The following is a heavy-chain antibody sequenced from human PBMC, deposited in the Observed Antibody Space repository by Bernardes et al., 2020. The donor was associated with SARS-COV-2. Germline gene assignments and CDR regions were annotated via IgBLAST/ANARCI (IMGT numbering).Heavy chain of an antibody. CDR1: GGSFSGYY. Sequence: SETLSLTCGVYGGSFSGYYWSWIRQPPGKGLEWIGEIDHTGSTKYNASLRSRVTISVDSAKNQFSLRLTSVTVADTALYYCARGEVVLTAVGNLSPQAYSTKYYALDVWGPGTTVTISS. CDR3: ARGEVVLTAVGNLSPQAYSTKYYALDV. D-gene: IGHD6-13*01. V-gene: IGHV4-34*01. J-gene: IGHJ6*02. CDR2: IDHTGST.